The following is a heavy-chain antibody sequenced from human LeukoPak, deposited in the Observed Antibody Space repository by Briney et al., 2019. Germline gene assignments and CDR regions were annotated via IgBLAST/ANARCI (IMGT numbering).Heavy chain of an antibody. CDR2: ISWNSGSI. CDR3: AKDTYYYGAGSYPPNSYYYGKDV. J-gene: IGHJ6*01. V-gene: IGHV3-9*01. Sequence: GISLRLSCAASGFTFCDYAMHWVRHAPGKGLEWVSGISWNSGSIVYADSVKGRITISRDNAKNSLYLHMNSLRDEDTALYYSAKDTYYYGAGSYPPNSYYYGKDVWGQGTTVTGSS. CDR1: GFTFCDYA. D-gene: IGHD3-10*01.